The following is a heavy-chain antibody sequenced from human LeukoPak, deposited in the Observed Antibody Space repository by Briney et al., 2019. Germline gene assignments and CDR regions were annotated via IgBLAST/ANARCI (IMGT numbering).Heavy chain of an antibody. CDR2: KNPNSGNT. CDR1: GYTFTSYD. CDR3: ARGSRMSGVRGVTFDY. J-gene: IGHJ4*02. V-gene: IGHV1-8*01. D-gene: IGHD3-10*01. Sequence: ASVTVSCKASGYTFTSYDINWVRQAPGQGLEWMGWKNPNSGNTDYAQKFQGRVTMTRNNSITTAYMELSSLRSEDTAVYYCARGSRMSGVRGVTFDYWGQGSLVTVSS.